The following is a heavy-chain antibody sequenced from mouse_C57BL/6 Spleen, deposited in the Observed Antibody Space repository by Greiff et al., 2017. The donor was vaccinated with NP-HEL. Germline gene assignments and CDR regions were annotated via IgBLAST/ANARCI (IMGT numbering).Heavy chain of an antibody. CDR3: ARSGSSHFDY. V-gene: IGHV1-81*01. CDR1: GYTFTSYG. Sequence: QVQLQQSGAELARPGASVKLSCKASGYTFTSYGISWVKQRTGQGLEWIGEIYPRSGNTYYNEKFKGKATLTADKSSSTAYMELRSLTSEDSAVYFCARSGSSHFDYWGKGTTLTVSS. D-gene: IGHD1-1*01. CDR2: IYPRSGNT. J-gene: IGHJ2*01.